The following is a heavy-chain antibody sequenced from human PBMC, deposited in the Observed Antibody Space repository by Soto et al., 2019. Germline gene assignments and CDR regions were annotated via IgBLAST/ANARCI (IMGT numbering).Heavy chain of an antibody. D-gene: IGHD3-22*01. CDR2: IYHSGST. CDR3: ARGGVGYYDSSGPFDY. V-gene: IGHV4-30-2*01. J-gene: IGHJ4*02. CDR1: GGSISSGGYS. Sequence: QLQLQESGSGLVKPSQTLSLTCAVSGGSISSGGYSWSWIRQPPGKGLEWIGYIYHSGSTYYNPSLKSRVTISVDRSKNQFSLKLSSVTDADTAVYYCARGGVGYYDSSGPFDYWGQGTLVTVSS.